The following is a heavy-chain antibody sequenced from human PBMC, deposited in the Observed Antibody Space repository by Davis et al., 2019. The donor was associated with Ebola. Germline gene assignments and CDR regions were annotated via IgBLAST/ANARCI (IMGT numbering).Heavy chain of an antibody. CDR1: ARSLSSSSYY. CDR3: ARQEDSSGYYYEGYFQH. V-gene: IGHV4-39*01. D-gene: IGHD3-22*01. CDR2: TYYSGST. Sequence: SQTLSLTCPVSARSLSSSSYYWGWIRQPPGKGLEWIASTYYSGSTYYNPSLKSRVTISVDTSKNQFSLKLSSVTAADTAVYYCARQEDSSGYYYEGYFQHWGQGTLVTVSS. J-gene: IGHJ1*01.